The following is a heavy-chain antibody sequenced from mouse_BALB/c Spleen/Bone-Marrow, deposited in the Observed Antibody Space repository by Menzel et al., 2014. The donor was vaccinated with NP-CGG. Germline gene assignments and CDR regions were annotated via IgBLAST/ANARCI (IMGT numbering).Heavy chain of an antibody. J-gene: IGHJ2*01. CDR2: IYPKNDDA. D-gene: IGHD2-1*01. CDR3: TRHYGNYDY. Sequence: LVESGAELVRPGTSVKMSCKAAGYSFTNFWIGWVKQRPGHGLEWIGGIYPKNDDANYNEKFKGRATLTVDTSSSTAYMQLSGLTSEDSAIYYCTRHYGNYDYWGQGSTLTVSS. CDR1: GYSFTNFW. V-gene: IGHV1-63*02.